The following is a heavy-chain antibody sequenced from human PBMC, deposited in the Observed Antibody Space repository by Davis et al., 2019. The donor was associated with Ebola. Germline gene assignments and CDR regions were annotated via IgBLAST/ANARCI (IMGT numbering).Heavy chain of an antibody. D-gene: IGHD3-10*01. Sequence: SVKVSCKASGGTFSSYAISWVRQAPGQGLEWMGGIIPIFGTANYAQKFQGRVTITADESTSTAYMELSSLRSEDTAVYYCARPSGHNNAMVRGVLWRGAFDIWGQGTMVTVSS. J-gene: IGHJ3*02. V-gene: IGHV1-69*13. CDR2: IIPIFGTA. CDR3: ARPSGHNNAMVRGVLWRGAFDI. CDR1: GGTFSSYA.